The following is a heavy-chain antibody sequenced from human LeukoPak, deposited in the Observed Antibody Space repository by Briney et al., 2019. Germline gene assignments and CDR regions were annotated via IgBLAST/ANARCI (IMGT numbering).Heavy chain of an antibody. CDR2: LRESGDDT. CDR1: GFTFSNYA. Sequence: GGSLRLSCAASGFTFSNYAMNWVRQAPGKGLEWVASLRESGDDTSYGDSVKGRFIISRDNSRSTLYLQMNSLRAEDTAVYYCAKQFVDIWGQGTLVTVSS. J-gene: IGHJ5*02. D-gene: IGHD3-10*01. CDR3: AKQFVDI. V-gene: IGHV3-23*01.